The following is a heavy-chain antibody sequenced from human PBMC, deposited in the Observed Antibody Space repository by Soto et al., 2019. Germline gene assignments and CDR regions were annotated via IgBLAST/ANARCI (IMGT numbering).Heavy chain of an antibody. J-gene: IGHJ4*02. Sequence: GGSLRLSCAASGFTFSSYWMSWVRQAPGKGLEWVANIKQDGSEKYYVDSVKGRFTISSDNAKNSLYLQMNSLRAEDTAVYYCARVRTCTNGVCYHFDYWGQGTLVTVSS. CDR3: ARVRTCTNGVCYHFDY. V-gene: IGHV3-7*01. CDR1: GFTFSSYW. CDR2: IKQDGSEK. D-gene: IGHD2-8*01.